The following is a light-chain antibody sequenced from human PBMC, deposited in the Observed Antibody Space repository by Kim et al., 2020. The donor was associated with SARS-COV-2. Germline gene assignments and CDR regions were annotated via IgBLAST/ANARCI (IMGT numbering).Light chain of an antibody. CDR3: NSRDSSGNHVV. J-gene: IGLJ2*01. Sequence: SSELTQDPAVSVALGQTVRITCQGDSLRTYPASWYQQKPGQAPLLVIYGKNNRPSGIPDRFSGSSSGNTASLTITGAQAEDEADYYCNSRDSSGNHVVFG. V-gene: IGLV3-19*01. CDR2: GKN. CDR1: SLRTYP.